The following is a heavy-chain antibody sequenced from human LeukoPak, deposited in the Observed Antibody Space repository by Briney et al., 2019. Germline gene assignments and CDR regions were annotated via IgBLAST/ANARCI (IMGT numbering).Heavy chain of an antibody. CDR2: IYYSGST. Sequence: PSETLFLTCTVSGGSISSYYWSWIRQPPGKGLEWVGYIYYSGSTNYNPSLKSRVTISVDTSKNQFSLKLSSVTAADTAVYYCARDHCSGGSCYWSYFQHWGQGTLVTVSS. CDR1: GGSISSYY. D-gene: IGHD2-15*01. CDR3: ARDHCSGGSCYWSYFQH. J-gene: IGHJ1*01. V-gene: IGHV4-59*01.